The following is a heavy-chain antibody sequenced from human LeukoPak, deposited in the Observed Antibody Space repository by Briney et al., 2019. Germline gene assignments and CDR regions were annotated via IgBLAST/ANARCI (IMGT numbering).Heavy chain of an antibody. Sequence: PGGSLRLSCAASGFTFRGSAMHWVRQVPGEGLEWVSGISWNSEYMYYADSVKGRFTISRDNAKNSLYLQMDSLRAEDTAVYYCAGDFWSGYYIRPLDYWGQGTLVTVSS. D-gene: IGHD3-3*01. J-gene: IGHJ4*02. V-gene: IGHV3-9*01. CDR1: GFTFRGSA. CDR3: AGDFWSGYYIRPLDY. CDR2: ISWNSEYM.